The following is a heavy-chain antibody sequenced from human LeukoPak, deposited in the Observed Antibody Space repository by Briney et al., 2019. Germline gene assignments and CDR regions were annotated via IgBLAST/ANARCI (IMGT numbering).Heavy chain of an antibody. J-gene: IGHJ5*02. CDR3: AREPSVTTVSTGS. CDR1: GYTFTSYY. Sequence: ASVKVSCKASGYTFTSYYMHWVRQAPGQGLEWMGIINPSGGTTSYAQKFQGRVTMTRDTSTSTVYMELSSLRSEDTAVYYCAREPSVTTVSTGSWGQGTLVIVSS. V-gene: IGHV1-46*01. CDR2: INPSGGTT. D-gene: IGHD4-17*01.